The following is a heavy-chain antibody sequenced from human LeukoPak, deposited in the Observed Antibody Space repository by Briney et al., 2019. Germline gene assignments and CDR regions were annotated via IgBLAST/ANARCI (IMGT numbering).Heavy chain of an antibody. Sequence: GGSLRLSCAASGFTFNRHWMHWVRQAPGKGLVWVSRSNSDGSSTVYADSVKGRFTISRDNAKNTLYLQMNSLRAEDTAVYYCAKFGGYSYGSRLYYFDYWGQGTLVTVSS. CDR3: AKFGGYSYGSRLYYFDY. CDR2: SNSDGSST. D-gene: IGHD5-18*01. J-gene: IGHJ4*02. CDR1: GFTFNRHW. V-gene: IGHV3-74*01.